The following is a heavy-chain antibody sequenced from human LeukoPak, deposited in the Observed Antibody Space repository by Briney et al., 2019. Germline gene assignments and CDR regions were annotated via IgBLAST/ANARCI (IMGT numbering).Heavy chain of an antibody. CDR1: GYSFTTYW. V-gene: IGHV5-51*04. CDR2: IYPGDSDT. D-gene: IGHD3-22*01. Sequence: GESLKISCKVSGYSFTTYWIGWVRQMPGKGLEWMGIIYPGDSDTKYSPSFQGQVTISADKPISTAYLQWSSLKASDTAMYYCARTYYYDSSGDYNWFDPWGQGTLVTVSS. J-gene: IGHJ5*02. CDR3: ARTYYYDSSGDYNWFDP.